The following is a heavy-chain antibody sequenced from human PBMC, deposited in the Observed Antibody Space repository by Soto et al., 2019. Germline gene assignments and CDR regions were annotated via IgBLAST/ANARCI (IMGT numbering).Heavy chain of an antibody. Sequence: QVQLVQSGTEVKKPGASMKISCKASGFTFTNYYMHWVRQAPGQGLEWMGILNPTDGTTTYAEKFRGRVTMTRDTSTSTVSLELSSLTSEDTAVFYCARAPPNDGWFDPWGQGTLVIVSS. J-gene: IGHJ5*02. CDR2: LNPTDGTT. CDR3: ARAPPNDGWFDP. V-gene: IGHV1-46*01. D-gene: IGHD1-1*01. CDR1: GFTFTNYY.